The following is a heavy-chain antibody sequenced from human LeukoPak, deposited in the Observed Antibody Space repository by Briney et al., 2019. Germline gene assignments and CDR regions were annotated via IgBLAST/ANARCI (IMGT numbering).Heavy chain of an antibody. CDR1: GYTFTGYY. CDR2: INPNSGGT. CDR3: ARDLASPRMEWAQDGDY. D-gene: IGHD3-3*01. V-gene: IGHV1-2*02. J-gene: IGHJ4*02. Sequence: ASVKVSCKASGYTFTGYYMHWVRQAPGQGLEWMGWINPNSGGTNYAQKFQGRVTMTRDTSISTAYMELSRLRSDDTAVYYCARDLASPRMEWAQDGDYWGQGTLVTVSS.